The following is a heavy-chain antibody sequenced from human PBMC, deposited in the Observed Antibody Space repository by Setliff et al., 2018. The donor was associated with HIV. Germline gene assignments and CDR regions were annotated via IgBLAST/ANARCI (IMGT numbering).Heavy chain of an antibody. Sequence: SETLSLTCTVSDGSISNYYWNWIRQPAGKGLEWIGRIFTSGITYYNPSLKSRITISVDTSKNQFSLRLSSVTAADTAVYYCARAVGSGSYRWFDPWGQGTLVTVSS. CDR1: DGSISNYY. J-gene: IGHJ5*02. D-gene: IGHD3-10*01. V-gene: IGHV4-4*07. CDR2: IFTSGIT. CDR3: ARAVGSGSYRWFDP.